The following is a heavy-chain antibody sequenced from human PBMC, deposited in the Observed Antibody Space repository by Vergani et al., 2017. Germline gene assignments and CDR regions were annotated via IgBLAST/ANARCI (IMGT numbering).Heavy chain of an antibody. CDR3: AKYFPYEWDLQTPGYHDY. D-gene: IGHD1-26*01. V-gene: IGHV3-23*01. Sequence: EVQLLESGGGLVQPGGSLRLSCAASGFTFSSYAMSWVRQAPGKGLEWVSAISGSGGSTYYADSVKGRFTISRDNSKNTLYLQMNSMRAEDTAVYYCAKYFPYEWDLQTPGYHDYWGQGTLVTVSS. J-gene: IGHJ4*02. CDR2: ISGSGGST. CDR1: GFTFSSYA.